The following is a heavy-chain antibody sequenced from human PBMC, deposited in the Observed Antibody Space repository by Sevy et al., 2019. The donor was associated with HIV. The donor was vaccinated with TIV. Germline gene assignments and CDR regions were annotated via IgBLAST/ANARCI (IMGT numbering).Heavy chain of an antibody. V-gene: IGHV1-18*01. CDR3: ARDPGRTSPPFDY. CDR1: GYTFGSFG. CDR2: ISGTNGKT. J-gene: IGHJ4*02. D-gene: IGHD3-10*01. Sequence: ASVKVSCKTSGYTFGSFGISWVRQAPGQGLEWMGWISGTNGKTNYAQIFKDRVTMTTDTSTNTAYMELMNLRSDDTAVYYCARDPGRTSPPFDYWGQGTLVTVSS.